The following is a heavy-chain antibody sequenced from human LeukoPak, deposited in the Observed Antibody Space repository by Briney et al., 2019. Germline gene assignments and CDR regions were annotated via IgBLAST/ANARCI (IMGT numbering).Heavy chain of an antibody. V-gene: IGHV4-39*01. CDR3: ARHDDGNFDF. Sequence: SETLSLTCTVSGDSISSSSYSWGWLRQPPGKGLEWIGIIYYSGSTHYNPSLKSRLTISVDTSKNQFSLKLTSVTAADTAVYYCARHDDGNFDFWGQGTLVTVPS. D-gene: IGHD3-22*01. CDR2: IYYSGST. CDR1: GDSISSSSYS. J-gene: IGHJ4*02.